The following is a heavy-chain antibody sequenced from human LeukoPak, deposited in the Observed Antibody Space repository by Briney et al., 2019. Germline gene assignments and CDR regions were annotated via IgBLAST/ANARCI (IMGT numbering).Heavy chain of an antibody. CDR1: GFTFSSYA. CDR2: ISYDGSNK. D-gene: IGHD3-10*01. Sequence: TGGSLRLSCAASGFTFSSYAMHWVRQAPGKGLEWVAVISYDGSNKYTADSVKGRFTISRDNSKNTLYLQMNSLRPEDTAVYYCAKIVGTYSTFYYYMDVWGKGTTVTVSS. J-gene: IGHJ6*03. V-gene: IGHV3-30-3*02. CDR3: AKIVGTYSTFYYYMDV.